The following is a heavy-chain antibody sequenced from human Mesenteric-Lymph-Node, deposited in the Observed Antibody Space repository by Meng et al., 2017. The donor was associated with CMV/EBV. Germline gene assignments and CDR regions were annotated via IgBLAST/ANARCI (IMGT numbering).Heavy chain of an antibody. Sequence: GGSLRLSCAASRFTVSSNYMTWVRQAPGKGLEWVSLIYSSGSAYYADSVKGRFTISRDNSKNTLYLQMNSLRPEDTAIYYCAKDRYCSSTNCYYFDFWGQGTLVTVSS. D-gene: IGHD2-2*01. CDR2: IYSSGSA. V-gene: IGHV3-66*01. J-gene: IGHJ4*02. CDR1: RFTVSSNY. CDR3: AKDRYCSSTNCYYFDF.